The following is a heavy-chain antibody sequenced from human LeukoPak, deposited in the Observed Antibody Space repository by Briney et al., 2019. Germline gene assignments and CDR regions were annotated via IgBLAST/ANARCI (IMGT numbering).Heavy chain of an antibody. Sequence: PGTSLRLSCAASGFTFRSYALHWVRQAPGKGLEWVTFISYDGSVIYYADSVKGRFTISRDNSKNTLYLQMNSLRAEDTAVYYCAREPDSSGYYFAFDYWGQGTLVTVSS. CDR1: GFTFRSYA. CDR3: AREPDSSGYYFAFDY. V-gene: IGHV3-30-3*01. D-gene: IGHD3-22*01. CDR2: ISYDGSVI. J-gene: IGHJ4*02.